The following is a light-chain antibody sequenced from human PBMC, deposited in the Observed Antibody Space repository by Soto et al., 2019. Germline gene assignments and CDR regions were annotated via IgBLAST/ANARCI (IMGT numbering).Light chain of an antibody. J-gene: IGKJ2*01. CDR3: QQHYSTPYT. CDR2: WAS. Sequence: DIVMTQSPDSLAVSLGERATINCKSRQSVLYSSNSKNYLAWYQQKPGQPPKLLIYWASTRESGVPDRFSGSGSGTDFTLTISSLQAEDVAVYYCQQHYSTPYTFGQGTKLEIK. V-gene: IGKV4-1*01. CDR1: QSVLYSSNSKNY.